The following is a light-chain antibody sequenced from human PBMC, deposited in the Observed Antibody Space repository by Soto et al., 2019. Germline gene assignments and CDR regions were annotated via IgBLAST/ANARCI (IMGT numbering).Light chain of an antibody. CDR1: QSVSSSY. CDR2: GAS. V-gene: IGKV3-20*01. CDR3: QHYRTS. Sequence: EIVLTQSPGTLSLSPGERATLSCRASQSVSSSYLAWYQQKPGQPPRLLIYGASSRATGIPDRFSGSGSGTDFTLTITSLDPEDFAVYYCQHYRTSFGGGTKVEIK. J-gene: IGKJ4*01.